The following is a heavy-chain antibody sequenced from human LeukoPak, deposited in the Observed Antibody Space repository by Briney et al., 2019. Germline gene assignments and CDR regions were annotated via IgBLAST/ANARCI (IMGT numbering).Heavy chain of an antibody. CDR3: ATGTDSIVGATSEYFQH. J-gene: IGHJ1*01. D-gene: IGHD1-26*01. CDR1: GYTFTSYD. V-gene: IGHV1-24*01. CDR2: FDPEDGET. Sequence: ASVKVSCKASGYTFTSYDINWVRQATGQGLEWMGGFDPEDGETIYAQKFQGRVTMTEDTSTDTAYMELSSLRSEDTAVYYCATGTDSIVGATSEYFQHWGQGTLVTVSS.